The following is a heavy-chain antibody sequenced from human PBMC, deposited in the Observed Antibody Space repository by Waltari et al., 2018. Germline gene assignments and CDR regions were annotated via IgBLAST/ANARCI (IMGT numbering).Heavy chain of an antibody. CDR2: FEPEDRET. D-gene: IGHD3-10*01. CDR3: AKTVMVRGVIIRGWAFDI. J-gene: IGHJ3*02. V-gene: IGHV1-24*01. CDR1: GYTLPDLS. Sequence: QVPLVQSGAEVKKPGASVTVSCKVSGYTLPDLSMHWVRPAPGNRREWMGGFEPEDRETIYAQKFQGRGTMTEDTSTDTAYMELSSLRSEDTAVYYCAKTVMVRGVIIRGWAFDIWGQGTMVTVSS.